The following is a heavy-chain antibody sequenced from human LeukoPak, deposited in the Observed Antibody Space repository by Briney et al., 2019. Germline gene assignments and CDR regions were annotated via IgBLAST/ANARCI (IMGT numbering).Heavy chain of an antibody. V-gene: IGHV1-2*02. J-gene: IGHJ4*02. D-gene: IGHD6-13*01. CDR2: INPNSGGT. Sequence: ASVKVSCKASGYTFTGYYMHWARQAPGQGLEWMGWINPNSGGTNYAQKFQGRVTMTRDTSISTAYMELSRLRSDDTAVYYCARVRIAAAGPPRIFDYWGQGTLVTVSS. CDR1: GYTFTGYY. CDR3: ARVRIAAAGPPRIFDY.